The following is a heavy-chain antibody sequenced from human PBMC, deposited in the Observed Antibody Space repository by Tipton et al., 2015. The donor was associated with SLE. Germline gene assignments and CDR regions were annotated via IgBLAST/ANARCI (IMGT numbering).Heavy chain of an antibody. Sequence: TLSLTCTVSGGSISSSNHYWGWIRQPPGKGLEWIGSIYYSGSTYYNPSLKSRVTISVDTSKNQFSLKLSSVTAADTAVYYCARETEDTGWIHSRDYIYYYYYVDVWGQGTTVTVSS. V-gene: IGHV4-39*02. D-gene: IGHD6-19*01. CDR3: ARETEDTGWIHSRDYIYYYYYVDV. CDR2: IYYSGST. J-gene: IGHJ6*03. CDR1: GGSISSSNHY.